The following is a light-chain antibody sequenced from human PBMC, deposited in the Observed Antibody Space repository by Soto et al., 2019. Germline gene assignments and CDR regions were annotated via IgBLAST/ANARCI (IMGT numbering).Light chain of an antibody. J-gene: IGKJ5*01. CDR3: QQYNSYPIT. CDR1: QSISIW. Sequence: QMTQSAATLTASEGDRVTITCRASQSISIWLAWYQQKPGKAPKILIYKASSLESGVPARFSGSGSGTEFTLTISSLQPDDFATYYCQQYNSYPITFGQGTLLEI. CDR2: KAS. V-gene: IGKV1-5*03.